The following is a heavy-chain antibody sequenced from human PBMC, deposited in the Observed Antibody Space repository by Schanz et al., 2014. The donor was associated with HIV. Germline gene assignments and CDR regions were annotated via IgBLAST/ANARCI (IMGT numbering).Heavy chain of an antibody. CDR3: ARGGIWEWDQPDFDY. CDR1: GFTFSRSA. CDR2: ISYDGSNK. J-gene: IGHJ4*02. Sequence: VQLLESGGGLVQPGGSLRLSCTVSGFTFSRSAMTWVRQAPGKGLEWVAVISYDGSNKYYADSVKGRFTISRDSSKNTLYLQMSSLRAEDTAMYYCARGGIWEWDQPDFDYWGQGTLVTVSS. V-gene: IGHV3-30*03. D-gene: IGHD2-15*01.